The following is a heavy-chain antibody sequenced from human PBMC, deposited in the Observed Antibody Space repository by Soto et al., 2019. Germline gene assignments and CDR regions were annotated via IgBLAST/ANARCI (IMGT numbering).Heavy chain of an antibody. CDR1: VCPFRRYA. CDR3: AREARAVQLIAARYYYYYGMDV. V-gene: IGHV1-69*13. CDR2: IIPIFGTA. D-gene: IGHD6-6*01. Sequence: VNVSCKSSVCPFRRYAISLVRQAPGQGLEWSGGIIPIFGTANYAQKVHGRVTITADESTSTAYMELNSLRSEDTAVYYCAREARAVQLIAARYYYYYGMDVWGQGTTVTVSS. J-gene: IGHJ6*02.